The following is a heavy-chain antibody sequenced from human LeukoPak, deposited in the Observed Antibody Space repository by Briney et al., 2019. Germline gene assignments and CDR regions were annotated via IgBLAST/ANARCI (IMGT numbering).Heavy chain of an antibody. V-gene: IGHV4-38-2*01. Sequence: SETLSLTCAVSGYSISSGYYWGWIRQPPGKGLEWIGEINHSGSTNYNPSLKSRVTISVDTSKNQFSLKLSSVTAADTAVYYCARGSFSKRFDPWGQGTLVTVSS. CDR2: INHSGST. J-gene: IGHJ5*02. CDR1: GYSISSGYY. CDR3: ARGSFSKRFDP.